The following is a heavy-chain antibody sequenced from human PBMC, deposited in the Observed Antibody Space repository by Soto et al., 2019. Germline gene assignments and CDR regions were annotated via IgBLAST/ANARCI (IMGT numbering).Heavy chain of an antibody. J-gene: IGHJ5*01. CDR1: GESVSTNSAT. V-gene: IGHV6-1*01. Sequence: QVQLQQSGPGLVKPSQTLSLTCAISGESVSTNSATWDWIRQSPSRVLEWLGRTYYRSKWYHDFAVSLKGRITINADTSNIPLSLQLNSLTPDDTAVYYCARLIGDSWLDSWGQGTLVTVSS. CDR3: ARLIGDSWLDS. D-gene: IGHD2-8*01. CDR2: TYYRSKWYH.